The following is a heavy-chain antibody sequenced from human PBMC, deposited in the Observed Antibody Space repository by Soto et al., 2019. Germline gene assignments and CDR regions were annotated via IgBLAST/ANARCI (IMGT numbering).Heavy chain of an antibody. CDR1: GYTFSSYD. Sequence: QVQLVQSGAEVKKPGASVKVYCKAPGYTFSSYDINLVRQATGQGLECRGWMNPNNGNTGYAKKFQGRVTMTRKTSRRTAYMELVSLRSEDTAVYYCARGYLWFGEQSGMDVWGHGTTVTVSS. CDR2: MNPNNGNT. CDR3: ARGYLWFGEQSGMDV. V-gene: IGHV1-8*01. D-gene: IGHD3-10*01. J-gene: IGHJ6*02.